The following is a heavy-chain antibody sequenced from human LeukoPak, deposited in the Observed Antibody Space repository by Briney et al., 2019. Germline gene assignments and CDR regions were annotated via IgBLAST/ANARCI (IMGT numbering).Heavy chain of an antibody. CDR1: GGSFSGYY. V-gene: IGHV4-59*01. CDR3: TRDRLGGAVASWIPDY. CDR2: VYHTGST. J-gene: IGHJ4*02. Sequence: SETLSLTCAVYGGSFSGYYWSWIRQAPGKRLEWIGSVYHTGSTDYNPSLRSPVTISVDTSKNHFSLKVTSVTAADTAIYYCTRDRLGGAVASWIPDYWGQGILVTVSS. D-gene: IGHD3-3*01.